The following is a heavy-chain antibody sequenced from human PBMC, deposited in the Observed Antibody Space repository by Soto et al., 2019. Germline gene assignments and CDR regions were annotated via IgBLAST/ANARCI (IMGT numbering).Heavy chain of an antibody. CDR2: IYYSGST. Sequence: QVQLQESGPGLVKPSETLSLTCTVSGGAISSHYWSWIRQPPGKGLEWIGYIYYSGSTDYNPSLKSRVTISVATSKSPRSLRLSSVTAADTAVYYCARPRGTTPAVWYFDLWGRGTLVTVSS. J-gene: IGHJ2*01. D-gene: IGHD4-17*01. V-gene: IGHV4-59*08. CDR3: ARPRGTTPAVWYFDL. CDR1: GGAISSHY.